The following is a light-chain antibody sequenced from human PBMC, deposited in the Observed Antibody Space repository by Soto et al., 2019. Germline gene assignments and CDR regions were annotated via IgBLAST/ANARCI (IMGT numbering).Light chain of an antibody. Sequence: DIQMTQSPSTLSASVGDRVTITCRASQSISSWLAWYQQKPGKAPKVLIYDASSLERGVPSRFSGSGSGTEFTLTISSLQSDDFATYYCQQYNGIPSTFGQGTKVEIK. CDR2: DAS. J-gene: IGKJ1*01. CDR1: QSISSW. V-gene: IGKV1-5*01. CDR3: QQYNGIPST.